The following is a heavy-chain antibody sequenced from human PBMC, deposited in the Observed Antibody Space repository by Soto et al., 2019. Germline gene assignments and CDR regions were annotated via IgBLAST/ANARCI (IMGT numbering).Heavy chain of an antibody. D-gene: IGHD6-13*01. V-gene: IGHV3-33*01. Sequence: SLRLSCAASGFTVRSDGMHWVRRAPGKGLEWVAVIWYDESNKYYADSVKGRFTISRDNSKNTLYLQMNSLRAEDTAVYYCARDSSQRAGNGMADSGQVTTVTV. J-gene: IGHJ6*01. CDR1: GFTVRSDG. CDR3: ARDSSQRAGNGMAD. CDR2: IWYDESNK.